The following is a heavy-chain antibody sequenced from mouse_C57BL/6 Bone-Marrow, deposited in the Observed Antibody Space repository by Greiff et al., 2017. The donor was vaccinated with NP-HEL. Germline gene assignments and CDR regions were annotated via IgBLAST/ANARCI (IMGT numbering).Heavy chain of an antibody. Sequence: VQLQQSGAELVRPGPSVKVSCKASGYAFTNYLIEWVKQRPGQGLEWIGVITTGSGGTNYNEKFKGKATLTADKYSSTAYRQLSSLTSEDSAVYFCARWFVYRFAYWGQGTLVTVSA. CDR2: ITTGSGGT. V-gene: IGHV1-54*01. J-gene: IGHJ3*01. CDR1: GYAFTNYL. D-gene: IGHD2-1*01. CDR3: ARWFVYRFAY.